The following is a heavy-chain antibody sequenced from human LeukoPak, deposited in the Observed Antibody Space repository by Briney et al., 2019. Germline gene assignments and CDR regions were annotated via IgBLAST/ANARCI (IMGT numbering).Heavy chain of an antibody. V-gene: IGHV3-21*01. CDR1: GFTFSRYS. CDR2: ISSSSSYI. CDR3: ARGRGYCSGGSCYPVDP. Sequence: GGSLRLSCAASGFTFSRYSMNWVRQAPGKGLEWVSSISSSSSYIYYADPVKGRFTISRDNAKNSLYLQMNSLRAEDTAVYYCARGRGYCSGGSCYPVDPWGQGTLVTVSS. D-gene: IGHD2-15*01. J-gene: IGHJ5*02.